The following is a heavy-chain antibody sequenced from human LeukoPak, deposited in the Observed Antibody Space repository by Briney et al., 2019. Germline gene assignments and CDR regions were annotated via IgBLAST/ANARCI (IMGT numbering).Heavy chain of an antibody. CDR3: ARHGRRGDYSPGKIDY. CDR1: GGSFSGYY. D-gene: IGHD4-17*01. Sequence: SETLSLTCTVYGGSFSGYYWSWIRQPPGKGLEWIGEINHSGSTNYNPSLKSRVTISVDTSKNQFSLKLSSVTAADTAVYYCARHGRRGDYSPGKIDYWGQGTLVTVSS. J-gene: IGHJ4*02. CDR2: INHSGST. V-gene: IGHV4-34*01.